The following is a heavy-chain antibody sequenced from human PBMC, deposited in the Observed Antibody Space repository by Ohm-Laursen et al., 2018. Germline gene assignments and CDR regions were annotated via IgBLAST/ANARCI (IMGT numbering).Heavy chain of an antibody. CDR3: ANSPMTTVTTSY. CDR2: ISKDGSNK. V-gene: IGHV3-30*18. Sequence: SLSLSCPASGFTFRRYGMHWLRQAPRKGLEWVAVISKDGSNKYSAESVKGRFTISRDNSKNTLYLQMNSLRAEDTAVYYCANSPMTTVTTSYWGQGTLVTVSS. D-gene: IGHD4-17*01. J-gene: IGHJ4*02. CDR1: GFTFRRYG.